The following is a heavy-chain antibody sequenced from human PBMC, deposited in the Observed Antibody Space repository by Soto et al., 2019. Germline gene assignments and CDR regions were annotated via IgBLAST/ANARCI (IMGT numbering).Heavy chain of an antibody. CDR1: GGSFSGYY. CDR3: ASAYITNGVCHGFDY. Sequence: SETLSLTCAVYGGSFSGYYWSWIRQPPGKGLEWIGEINHSGSTNYNPSIKSRVTISVDTSKNQFSLKLSSVTSADTAVYYCASAYITNGVCHGFDYWGQGTLVTVSS. J-gene: IGHJ4*02. CDR2: INHSGST. D-gene: IGHD2-8*01. V-gene: IGHV4-34*01.